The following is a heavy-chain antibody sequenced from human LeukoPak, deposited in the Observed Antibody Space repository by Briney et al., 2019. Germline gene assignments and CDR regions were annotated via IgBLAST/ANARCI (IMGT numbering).Heavy chain of an antibody. CDR1: GFTFSSYA. J-gene: IGHJ6*02. Sequence: GGSLRLSCAASGFTFSSYAMSWVRQAPGKGLEWVSVIYSGGSTYYADSVKGRFTISRDNSKNTLYLQMNSLRAEDTAVYYCARDLSLGYGGNLRYYYGMDVWGQGTTVTVSS. CDR2: IYSGGST. V-gene: IGHV3-53*01. D-gene: IGHD4-23*01. CDR3: ARDLSLGYGGNLRYYYGMDV.